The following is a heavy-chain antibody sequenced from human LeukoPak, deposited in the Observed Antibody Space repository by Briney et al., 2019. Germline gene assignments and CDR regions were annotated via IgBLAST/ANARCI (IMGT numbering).Heavy chain of an antibody. CDR3: GKTTTGYSSGQKPAWPVDY. D-gene: IGHD6-19*01. V-gene: IGHV3-23*01. CDR1: GFTFGSYA. Sequence: GGSLRLSCEASGFTFGSYAMYWVRQAPGKGLEWVAGIFGSGGSAHYADPATGRFTISRDNSKNTVYLQINSLRAEDTAVYYCGKTTTGYSSGQKPAWPVDYGGQGTLVTVSS. J-gene: IGHJ4*02. CDR2: IFGSGGSA.